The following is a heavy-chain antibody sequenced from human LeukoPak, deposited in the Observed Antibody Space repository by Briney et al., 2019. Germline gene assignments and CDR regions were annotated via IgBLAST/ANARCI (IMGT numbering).Heavy chain of an antibody. CDR1: GYSFTRYW. CDR3: ATGPYYYDSSGYYDGLDY. CDR2: IYPGDSDT. Sequence: GESLKISCKGSGYSFTRYWIGGVRQMPGKGLEWMGIIYPGDSDTRYSPSFQGQVTTSADKSISTAYLQWSSLKASDTAMYYCATGPYYYDSSGYYDGLDYWGQGTLVTVSS. D-gene: IGHD3-22*01. J-gene: IGHJ4*02. V-gene: IGHV5-51*01.